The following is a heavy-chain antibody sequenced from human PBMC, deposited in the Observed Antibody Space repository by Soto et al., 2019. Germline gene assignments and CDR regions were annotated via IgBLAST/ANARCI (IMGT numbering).Heavy chain of an antibody. CDR2: IYYTGST. CDR3: ACHSFNRGDY. CDR1: GGSISSSSYY. D-gene: IGHD3-10*01. Sequence: LLQESGPGLVKPSETLSLTCTVSGGSISSSSYYWGWIRQPPGQGLEWIGSIYYTGSTYYNPSLKMRFTLSVHPSKIQVALKLSSVTAADAAVYYGACHSFNRGDYCGQGTLVTASS. J-gene: IGHJ4*02. V-gene: IGHV4-39*01.